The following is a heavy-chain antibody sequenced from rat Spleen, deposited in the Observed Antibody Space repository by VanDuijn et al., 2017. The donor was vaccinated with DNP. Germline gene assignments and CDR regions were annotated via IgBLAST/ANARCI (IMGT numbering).Heavy chain of an antibody. CDR3: TRKYTTDYYWYFDF. CDR2: ITNTGGST. V-gene: IGHV5-31*01. CDR1: GFMFSNYW. D-gene: IGHD1-6*01. J-gene: IGHJ1*01. Sequence: EVQLVESGGGPVQPGRSLKLSCVASGFMFSNYWMTWIRQAPGKGLEWVASITNTGGSTYYLDSVRGRFTVSRDNAKSTLYLQMNSLRSEDTATYYCTRKYTTDYYWYFDFWGPGTMVTVSS.